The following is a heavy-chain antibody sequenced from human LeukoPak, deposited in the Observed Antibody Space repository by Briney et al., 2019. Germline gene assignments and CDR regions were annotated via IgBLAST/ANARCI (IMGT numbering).Heavy chain of an antibody. CDR1: GGSISSYY. CDR3: ARGRSYDYGDYGHNWFDP. D-gene: IGHD4-17*01. Sequence: SETLSLTCTVSGGSISSYYWSLIRQPPGKGLEWIGNSYYSGSTNYNPSLKSRVTISVDTSKNQFSLKLSSVTAADTAVYYCARGRSYDYGDYGHNWFDPWGQGTLVTVSS. V-gene: IGHV4-59*01. CDR2: SYYSGST. J-gene: IGHJ5*02.